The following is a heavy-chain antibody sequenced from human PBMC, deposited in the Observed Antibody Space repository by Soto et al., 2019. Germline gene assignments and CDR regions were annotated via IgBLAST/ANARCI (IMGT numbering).Heavy chain of an antibody. CDR3: AKDSTSGTWTRIYFDY. CDR1: GFTFSIYA. V-gene: IGHV3-23*01. J-gene: IGHJ4*02. D-gene: IGHD2-2*01. CDR2: ISGSGGTT. Sequence: EVQLLESGGGLVQPGGSLRLSCAASGFTFSIYAMSWVRQAPGKGLEWVSAISGSGGTTYYADSVKGRFTISRDNSKNTLYLQMNSLKAEDTAVYYCAKDSTSGTWTRIYFDYWGQGTLVTVSS.